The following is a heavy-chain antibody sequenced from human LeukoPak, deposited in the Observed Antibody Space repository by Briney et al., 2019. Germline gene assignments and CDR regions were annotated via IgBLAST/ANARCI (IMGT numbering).Heavy chain of an antibody. CDR2: ISGSGGST. Sequence: GGSLRLSCAASGFAFSSYAMSWVRQAPGKGLEWVSAISGSGGSTYYADSVKGRFIISRDNSKNTLYLQMNSLRAEDTAVYYCAKGFLTVAGPAEYFQHWGQGTLVTVSS. J-gene: IGHJ1*01. V-gene: IGHV3-23*01. CDR1: GFAFSSYA. D-gene: IGHD6-19*01. CDR3: AKGFLTVAGPAEYFQH.